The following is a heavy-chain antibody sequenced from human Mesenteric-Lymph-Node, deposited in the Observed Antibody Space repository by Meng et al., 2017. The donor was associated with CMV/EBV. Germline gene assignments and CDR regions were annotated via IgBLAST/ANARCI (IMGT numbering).Heavy chain of an antibody. D-gene: IGHD2-21*01. CDR2: IYPGDSDT. CDR1: GGTFSSYA. Sequence: KVSCKASGGTFSSYAISWVRQMPGKGLEWMGIIYPGDSDTRYSPSFQGQVTISADKSISTAYLQWSSLKASDTAMYYCARRYSENDNWFDPWGQGTLVTVSS. V-gene: IGHV5-51*01. J-gene: IGHJ5*02. CDR3: ARRYSENDNWFDP.